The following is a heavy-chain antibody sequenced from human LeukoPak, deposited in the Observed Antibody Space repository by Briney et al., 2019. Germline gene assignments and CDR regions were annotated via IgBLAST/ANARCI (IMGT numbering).Heavy chain of an antibody. J-gene: IGHJ4*02. V-gene: IGHV3-33*01. CDR1: GFTFSDYG. D-gene: IGHD3-22*01. CDR2: IWYDDTNK. Sequence: GGSLRLFCTASGFTFSDYGMHWVRQPPGKGLEWVAIIWYDDTNKNYADSVKGRFTISRDNSKNTLSLQMNSLRAEDTAVYYCARGVDYYENSGTIDYWGQGTLVTVSS. CDR3: ARGVDYYENSGTIDY.